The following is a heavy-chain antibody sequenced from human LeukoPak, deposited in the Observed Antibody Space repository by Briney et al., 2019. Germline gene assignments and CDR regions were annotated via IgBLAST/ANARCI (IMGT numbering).Heavy chain of an antibody. CDR1: GFTFSSFA. V-gene: IGHV3-23*01. D-gene: IGHD6-19*01. CDR3: AKYSRIAVAGTVDY. J-gene: IGHJ4*02. CDR2: ISGSDGST. Sequence: GGSLRLSCAASGFTFSSFAMSWVRQAPGKGLEWVSAISGSDGSTYYADSVKGRFTISRDNSKNTVYLQMNSLRAEDTAICYCAKYSRIAVAGTVDYWGQGTLVTVSS.